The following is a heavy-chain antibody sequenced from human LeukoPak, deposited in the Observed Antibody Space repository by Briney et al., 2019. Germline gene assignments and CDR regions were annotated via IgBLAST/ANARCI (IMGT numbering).Heavy chain of an antibody. Sequence: SETLSLTCTVSGGSISSGGYYWSWIRQPPGKGLEWIGYIYHSGSTYYNPSLKSRVTISVDRSKNQFSLKLSSVTAADTAVYYCALFEDNDAFDIWGQGTMVTVSS. J-gene: IGHJ3*02. CDR1: GGSISSGGYY. CDR2: IYHSGST. V-gene: IGHV4-30-2*01. CDR3: ALFEDNDAFDI. D-gene: IGHD3-10*02.